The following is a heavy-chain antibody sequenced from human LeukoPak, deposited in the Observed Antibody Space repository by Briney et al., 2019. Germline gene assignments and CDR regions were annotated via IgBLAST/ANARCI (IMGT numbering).Heavy chain of an antibody. J-gene: IGHJ5*02. D-gene: IGHD6-19*01. V-gene: IGHV3-30*18. Sequence: GGSLRLSCAAPGFTFSSYGMHWVRQAPGKGLEWVAVISYDGSNKYYADSVKGRFTISRDNSKNTLYLQMNSLRAEDTAVYYCAKDQEGGGWYHWFDPWGQGTLVTVSS. CDR2: ISYDGSNK. CDR1: GFTFSSYG. CDR3: AKDQEGGGWYHWFDP.